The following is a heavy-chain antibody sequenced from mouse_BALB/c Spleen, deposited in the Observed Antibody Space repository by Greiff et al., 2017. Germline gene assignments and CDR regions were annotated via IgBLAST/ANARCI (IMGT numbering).Heavy chain of an antibody. CDR3: ARPMFAY. CDR2: INPSTGYT. J-gene: IGHJ3*01. V-gene: IGHV1-7*01. CDR1: GFTFTSFW. Sequence: VQLHQSGAELAKPGASVNMSCKASGFTFTSFWMHWVQQTPGQGLEWIGYINPSTGYTEYNQKFKDKATLTADKSSSTAYMQLSSLTSEDSAVDCCARPMFAYWGQGTLVTVSA.